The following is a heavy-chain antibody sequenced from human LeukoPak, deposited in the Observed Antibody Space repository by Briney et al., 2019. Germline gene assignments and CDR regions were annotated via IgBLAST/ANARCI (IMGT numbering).Heavy chain of an antibody. Sequence: SETLSLTCTVSGGSISSYYWSWIRQPAGKGLEWIGRIYPSGSTNYNPSLKSRVTMSVDTSKNQFSLKLNSVTAADTAVYYCARAIHCSGGSCYFDYWGQGTLVTVSS. J-gene: IGHJ4*02. CDR3: ARAIHCSGGSCYFDY. V-gene: IGHV4-4*07. CDR1: GGSISSYY. D-gene: IGHD2-15*01. CDR2: IYPSGST.